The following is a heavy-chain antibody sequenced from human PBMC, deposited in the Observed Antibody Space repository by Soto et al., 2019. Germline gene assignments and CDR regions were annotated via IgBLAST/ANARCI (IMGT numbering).Heavy chain of an antibody. Sequence: SETLSLTCTVSGGSISRSDYYWTWIRQHPGKGLEWIGYIHYSRNTFYNPSLKSRVTISVDTSKNQFYLKLSSVTAADTAVYYCARVPNANYYYYMDVWGKGTTVTVSS. CDR1: GGSISRSDYY. J-gene: IGHJ6*03. CDR3: ARVPNANYYYYMDV. CDR2: IHYSRNT. V-gene: IGHV4-31*03.